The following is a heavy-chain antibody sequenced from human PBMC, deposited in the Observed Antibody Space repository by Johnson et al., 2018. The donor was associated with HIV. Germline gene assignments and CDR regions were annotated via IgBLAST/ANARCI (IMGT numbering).Heavy chain of an antibody. CDR2: ISYDGSNR. Sequence: QVQLVESGGGVVQPGRSLRLSCAASGFTFSSYAMHWVRQAPGKGLEWVAVISYDGSNRYYADSVKGRFTISRDNSKNTLYLQMNSLRAEDTAVYYCARSIVVVTYHAAVDIWGQGTMVTVSS. CDR1: GFTFSSYA. J-gene: IGHJ3*02. V-gene: IGHV3-30-3*01. CDR3: ARSIVVVTYHAAVDI. D-gene: IGHD3-22*01.